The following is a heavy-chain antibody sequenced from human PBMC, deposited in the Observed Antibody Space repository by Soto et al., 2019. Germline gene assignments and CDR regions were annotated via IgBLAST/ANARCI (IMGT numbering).Heavy chain of an antibody. D-gene: IGHD5-18*01. Sequence: EVQLVESGGGLVQPGRSLRLSCAASGFTFDDYAMHWVRQAPGKGLEWVSGISCNSSSIGYAGSVKGRFTISRDNAKNSLYLQMNSLRAKDTAFYYCAKDNSPMATTYYFDYWGQGTLVTVSS. V-gene: IGHV3-9*01. CDR3: AKDNSPMATTYYFDY. J-gene: IGHJ4*02. CDR2: ISCNSSSI. CDR1: GFTFDDYA.